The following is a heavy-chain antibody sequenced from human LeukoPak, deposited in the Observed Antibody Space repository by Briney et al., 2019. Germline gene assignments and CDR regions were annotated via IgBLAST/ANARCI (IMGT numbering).Heavy chain of an antibody. CDR2: ISGSGGST. D-gene: IGHD6-19*01. J-gene: IGHJ4*02. CDR1: GFTFRTFS. Sequence: GGSLRLSCAAPGFTFRTFSMSWVRQAPGKGLEWVSAISGSGGSTYYADSVKGRFTISRDNSKNTLYLQMNSLRAEDTAVYYCAKDRIAVAGWSPLLQSPIDYWGQGTLVTVSS. V-gene: IGHV3-23*01. CDR3: AKDRIAVAGWSPLLQSPIDY.